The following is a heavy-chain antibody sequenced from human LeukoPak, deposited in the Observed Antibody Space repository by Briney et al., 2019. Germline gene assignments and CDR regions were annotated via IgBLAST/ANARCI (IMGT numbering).Heavy chain of an antibody. CDR2: VYYSGAT. CDR1: GGSISSSAYY. V-gene: IGHV4-39*01. CDR3: ARHGLRQMLYNWFDP. D-gene: IGHD5/OR15-5a*01. J-gene: IGHJ5*02. Sequence: SETLSLTCTVSGGSISSSAYYWGWIRQPPGRDLEWIGSVYYSGATDYSPSLKSRVSISVDTSKNQFSLKLSSVTAADTAMYYCARHGLRQMLYNWFDPWGQGILVIVFS.